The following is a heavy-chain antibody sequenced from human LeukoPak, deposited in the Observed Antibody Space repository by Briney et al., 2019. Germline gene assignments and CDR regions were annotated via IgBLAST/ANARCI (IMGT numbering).Heavy chain of an antibody. Sequence: SQTLSLTCTVSGGSISSGGYYWSWIRQHPGKGLEWIGYIYYSGSTYYNPSLKSRVTISVDTSKNQFSLKLSSVTAADTAVYYCARVSGGAYYYYGMDVWGQGTTATVSS. CDR1: GGSISSGGYY. J-gene: IGHJ6*02. CDR3: ARVSGGAYYYYGMDV. V-gene: IGHV4-31*03. CDR2: IYYSGST. D-gene: IGHD3-10*01.